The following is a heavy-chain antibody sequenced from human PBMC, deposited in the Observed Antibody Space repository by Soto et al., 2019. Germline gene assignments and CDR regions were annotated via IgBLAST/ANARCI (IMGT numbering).Heavy chain of an antibody. D-gene: IGHD2-15*01. CDR2: IIPIFGTA. J-gene: IGHJ5*02. V-gene: IGHV1-69*12. Sequence: QVQLVQSGAEVKKPGSSVKVSCKASGGTFSSYAISWVRQAPGQGLEWMRGIIPIFGTANYAQKFQGRVTITGDESTSTAYMELSSLRSEDTAVYYCARAPGVVVVAATGWFDPWGQGTLVTVSS. CDR3: ARAPGVVVVAATGWFDP. CDR1: GGTFSSYA.